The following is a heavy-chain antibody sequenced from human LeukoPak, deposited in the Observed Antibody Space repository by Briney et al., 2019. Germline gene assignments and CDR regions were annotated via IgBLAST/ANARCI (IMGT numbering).Heavy chain of an antibody. CDR3: ARDHEGPNDGSGYYYVY. Sequence: AASVKVSCKASGYTFTSYGISWVRQAPGQGLEWMGWISAYNGNTNYAQKLQGRVTMTTDTSTSTAYMELRSLRSDDTAVYYCARDHEGPNDGSGYYYVYWGQGTLVTVSS. V-gene: IGHV1-18*01. CDR1: GYTFTSYG. D-gene: IGHD3-22*01. J-gene: IGHJ4*02. CDR2: ISAYNGNT.